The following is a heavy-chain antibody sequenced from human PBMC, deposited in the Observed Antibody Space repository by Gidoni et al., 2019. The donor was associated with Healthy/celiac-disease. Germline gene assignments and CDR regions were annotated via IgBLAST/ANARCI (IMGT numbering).Heavy chain of an antibody. CDR3: ATDLLELDRGYYYYMDV. CDR2: FDPEDGET. V-gene: IGHV1-24*01. D-gene: IGHD1-7*01. Sequence: QVQLVLSAPEVNKPVASVKVSCKVSVYTLTGSSMHWVRQAPGKGLEWMGGFDPEDGETIYAQKFQGRVTMTEDTSTDTAYMELSSLRSEDTAVYDCATDLLELDRGYYYYMDVWGKGTTVTVSS. J-gene: IGHJ6*03. CDR1: VYTLTGSS.